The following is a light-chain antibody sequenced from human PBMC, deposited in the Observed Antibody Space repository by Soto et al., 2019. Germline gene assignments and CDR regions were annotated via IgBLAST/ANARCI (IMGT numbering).Light chain of an antibody. CDR1: QSVSSSY. V-gene: IGKV3-20*01. CDR3: QQNDNSPWT. CDR2: GAS. Sequence: EIVLTQSPGTLSLSPGEGATLSCRASQSVSSSYLAWYQQKPGQAPRLLIYGASSRATGIPDRFSGGGSGTDFTLTISRLEPEDFAVYYCQQNDNSPWTFGQETKVEIK. J-gene: IGKJ1*01.